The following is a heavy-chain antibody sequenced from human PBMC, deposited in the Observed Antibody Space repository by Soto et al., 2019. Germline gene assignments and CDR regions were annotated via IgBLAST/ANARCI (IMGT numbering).Heavy chain of an antibody. D-gene: IGHD3-10*01. CDR3: ARGRARVPTVRGLILQFSYFDP. V-gene: IGHV4-4*07. Sequence: QVQLQESGPGLVKPSETLSLTCTVSGDSIRAHYWSWIRQAAGKGLEWIGRLHSSGSTDYNPSLMRHVTMSADTSSNQCSLKLASLTAADTAVYYCARGRARVPTVRGLILQFSYFDPWGQGTLVTVSS. J-gene: IGHJ5*02. CDR2: LHSSGST. CDR1: GDSIRAHY.